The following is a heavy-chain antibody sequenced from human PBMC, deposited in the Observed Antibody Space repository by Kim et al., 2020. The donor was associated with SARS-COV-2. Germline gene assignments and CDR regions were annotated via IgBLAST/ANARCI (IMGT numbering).Heavy chain of an antibody. Sequence: ASVKVSCKASGYTFTSYGISWVRQAPEQGLEWMGWISAYNGNTNYAQKLQGRVTMTTDTSTSTAYMELRSLRSDDTAVYYCARDKGYGSGSPPSYYYYYYMDVWGKGTTVTVSS. J-gene: IGHJ6*03. D-gene: IGHD3-10*01. CDR2: ISAYNGNT. V-gene: IGHV1-18*01. CDR3: ARDKGYGSGSPPSYYYYYYMDV. CDR1: GYTFTSYG.